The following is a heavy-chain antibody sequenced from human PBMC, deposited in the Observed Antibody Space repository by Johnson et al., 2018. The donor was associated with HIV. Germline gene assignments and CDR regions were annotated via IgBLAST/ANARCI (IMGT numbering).Heavy chain of an antibody. Sequence: EVQLVESGGGLVQPGGSLRLSCAASGFTVIGNYMSWVRQAPGKGLEWVSVIFTAGDVYYSDSVKGRFTISRDNSKNILYLQMNSLRPEDTAVYYCARDGRDLVTRGSFDVWGQGTVVTVSS. J-gene: IGHJ3*01. CDR3: ARDGRDLVTRGSFDV. D-gene: IGHD3-9*01. V-gene: IGHV3-66*01. CDR1: GFTVIGNY. CDR2: IFTAGDV.